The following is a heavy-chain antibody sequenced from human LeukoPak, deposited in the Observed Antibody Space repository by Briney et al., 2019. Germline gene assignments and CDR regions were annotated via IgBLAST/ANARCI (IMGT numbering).Heavy chain of an antibody. D-gene: IGHD6-19*01. CDR1: GGSINNGGYY. CDR3: ARDAVAVAGGWFDP. V-gene: IGHV4-61*08. CDR2: IYYSGST. J-gene: IGHJ5*02. Sequence: SETLSLTCTVSGGSINNGGYYWSWIRQHPGKGLEWIGYIYYSGSTNYNPSLKSRVTISVDTSKNQFSLKLSSVTAADTAVYYCARDAVAVAGGWFDPWGQGTLVTVSS.